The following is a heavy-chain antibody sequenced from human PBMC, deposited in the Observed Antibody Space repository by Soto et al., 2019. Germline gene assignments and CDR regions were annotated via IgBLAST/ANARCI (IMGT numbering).Heavy chain of an antibody. V-gene: IGHV1-3*01. Sequence: GASVKVSCKASGYTFTSYAMHWVRQAPGQRLEWMGWINAGNGNTKYSQKFQGRVTITRDTSASTAYMELSSLRSDDTAFFYCATPTPLRGAMITNINFDFWGQGTPVTVSS. CDR2: INAGNGNT. CDR3: ATPTPLRGAMITNINFDF. J-gene: IGHJ4*02. CDR1: GYTFTSYA. D-gene: IGHD3-10*01.